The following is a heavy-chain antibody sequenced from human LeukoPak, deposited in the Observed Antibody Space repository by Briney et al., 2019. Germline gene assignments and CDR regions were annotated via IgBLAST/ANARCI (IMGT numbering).Heavy chain of an antibody. J-gene: IGHJ6*02. D-gene: IGHD2-2*01. V-gene: IGHV3-33*01. CDR3: ARDIVVVPAAMRFGYYYYGMDV. CDR2: IWYDGSNK. Sequence: PGGSLRLSCAASGFTLSSYGMHWVRQAPGKGLEWVAVIWYDGSNKYYADSVKGRFTISRDNSKNTLYLQMSSLRAEDTAVYYCARDIVVVPAAMRFGYYYYGMDVWGQGTTVTVSS. CDR1: GFTLSSYG.